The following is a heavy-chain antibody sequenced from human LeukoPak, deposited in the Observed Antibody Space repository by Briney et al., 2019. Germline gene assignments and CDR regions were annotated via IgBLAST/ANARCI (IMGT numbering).Heavy chain of an antibody. CDR1: GFTFSTYA. J-gene: IGHJ4*02. CDR3: AKAGLVRGGALDS. CDR2: ITGSGDGT. Sequence: GGSLRLSCAASGFTFSTYAMTWVRQAPGKGLEWDSSITGSGDGTSAADSVKGRFSISRDNSKNTLYLQMNSLRVEDTAVYYCAKAGLVRGGALDSWGQGTLVTVSS. D-gene: IGHD4/OR15-4a*01. V-gene: IGHV3-23*01.